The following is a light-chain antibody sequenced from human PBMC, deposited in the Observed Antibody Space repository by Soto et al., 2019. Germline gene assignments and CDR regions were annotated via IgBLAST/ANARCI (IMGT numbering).Light chain of an antibody. CDR2: AAS. J-gene: IGKJ5*01. Sequence: DIQMTQSPSSLSASVGDRVTITCRASQSISSYLNWYQQKPGKAPKLLIYAASSLQSGVPSRFSGSCSGTDFTLTISTLQPEDFATYYCQQSYSNPSITFGQGTRLEIK. CDR3: QQSYSNPSIT. V-gene: IGKV1-39*01. CDR1: QSISSY.